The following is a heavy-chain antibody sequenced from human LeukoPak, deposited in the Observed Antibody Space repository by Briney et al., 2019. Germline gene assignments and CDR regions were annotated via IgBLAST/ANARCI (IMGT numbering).Heavy chain of an antibody. CDR2: IYSGGST. CDR1: GFTVSSNC. CDR3: ARATIFGVVIGGSGEYFDY. J-gene: IGHJ4*02. D-gene: IGHD3-3*01. V-gene: IGHV3-53*01. Sequence: GGSLGLSCAASGFTVSSNCMSWVRQAPGKGLEWVSVIYSGGSTYYADSVKGRFTTSRDNSKNTLYLQMNSLRAEDTAVYYCARATIFGVVIGGSGEYFDYWGQGTLVTVSS.